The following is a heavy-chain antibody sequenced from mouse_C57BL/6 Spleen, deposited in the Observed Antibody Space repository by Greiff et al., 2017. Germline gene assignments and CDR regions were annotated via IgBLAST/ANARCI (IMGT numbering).Heavy chain of an antibody. D-gene: IGHD1-1*02. CDR2: INPNNGGT. V-gene: IGHV1-22*01. J-gene: IGHJ3*01. CDR1: GYTFTDYN. Sequence: EVQLQESGPELVKPGASVKMSCKASGYTFTDYNMHWVKQSHGKSLEWIGNINPNNGGTSYNQKFKGKATLTVNKSSSTAYMELRSLTSEDSAVYYCARKRGGGTAWFAYWGQGTLVTVSA. CDR3: ARKRGGGTAWFAY.